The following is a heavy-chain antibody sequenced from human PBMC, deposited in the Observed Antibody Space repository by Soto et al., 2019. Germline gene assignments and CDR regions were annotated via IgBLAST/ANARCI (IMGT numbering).Heavy chain of an antibody. CDR1: GFSLSTSGVG. Sequence: QITLKESGPTLVKPTQTLTLTCTFSGFSLSTSGVGVGWIRQPPGKALEWLAVIYWDDNKHYSPSLRSRLTITKATSKNQVVLTITNMDPMDTGTYYCAHKGPEDWPLDYWGQGTLVTVSS. J-gene: IGHJ4*02. CDR3: AHKGPEDWPLDY. D-gene: IGHD3-9*01. V-gene: IGHV2-5*02. CDR2: IYWDDNK.